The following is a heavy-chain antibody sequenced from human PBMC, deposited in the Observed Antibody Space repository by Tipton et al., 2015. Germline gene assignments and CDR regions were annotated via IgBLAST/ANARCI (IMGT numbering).Heavy chain of an antibody. J-gene: IGHJ4*02. D-gene: IGHD3-9*01. CDR1: AYSISSDYY. CDR3: ACQDYDSLTRDSQTVDY. CDR2: ISHRGNT. V-gene: IGHV4-38-2*01. Sequence: TLSLTCAVSAYSISSDYYWGWIRQPPGKGLEWIGSISHRGNTYYNPSIKSQLTMSRDTSKNQFSLKLTSVTAADTAVYYCACQDYDSLTRDSQTVDYWGQGTLVTVSS.